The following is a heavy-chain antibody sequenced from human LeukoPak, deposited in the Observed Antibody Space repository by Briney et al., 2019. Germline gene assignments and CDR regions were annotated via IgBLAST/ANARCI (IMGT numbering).Heavy chain of an antibody. CDR1: GYTFTSYY. V-gene: IGHV1-46*01. CDR2: INPSGGST. Sequence: ASVKVSCKAPGYTFTSYYMHWMRQAPGQGLEWMGIINPSGGSTSYAQKFQGRVTMTRDTSTNTFYMELSSLRSEDTAVYYCARDEGPPRYNWNYGGPDYWGQGALVTVSS. D-gene: IGHD1-7*01. CDR3: ARDEGPPRYNWNYGGPDY. J-gene: IGHJ4*02.